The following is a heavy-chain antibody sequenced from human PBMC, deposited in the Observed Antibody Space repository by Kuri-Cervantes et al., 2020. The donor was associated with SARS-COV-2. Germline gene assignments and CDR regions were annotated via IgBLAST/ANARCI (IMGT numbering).Heavy chain of an antibody. D-gene: IGHD5-18*01. CDR1: GESFSGYY. V-gene: IGHV4-34*01. J-gene: IGHJ3*02. CDR2: VNHRGST. Sequence: GPLRLSCAFYGESFSGYYWNWIRQSPGKGLEWIGEVNHRGSTNYNPSLKSRVTISVDTSKNQFSLKLSSVTAADTAVYYCARAEGIRGRVDAFDIWGQGTMVTVSS. CDR3: ARAEGIRGRVDAFDI.